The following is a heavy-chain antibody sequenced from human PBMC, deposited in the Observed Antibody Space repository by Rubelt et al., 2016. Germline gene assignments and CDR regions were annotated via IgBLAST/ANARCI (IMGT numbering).Heavy chain of an antibody. V-gene: IGHV3-11*06. D-gene: IGHD2-15*01. J-gene: IGHJ3*02. CDR3: ARDTGYCSGGSCYSGSGAFDI. Sequence: KGRFTISRDNAKNSLYLQMNSLRAGDTAVYYCARDTGYCSGGSCYSGSGAFDIWGQGTMVTVSS.